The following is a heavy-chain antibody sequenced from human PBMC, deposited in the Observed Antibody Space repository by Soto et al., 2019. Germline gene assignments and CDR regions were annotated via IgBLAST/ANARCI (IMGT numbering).Heavy chain of an antibody. J-gene: IGHJ4*02. D-gene: IGHD2-2*01. CDR2: IWYDGSNK. Sequence: GGALRLSCAASGFTFSSYGMHWVRQAPGKGLEWVAVIWYDGSNKYYADSVKGRFTISRDNSKNTLYLQMNGLRAEDTAVYYCAREGGFSCSSTRRQYAPFDYWGQGTLVTVAS. CDR3: AREGGFSCSSTRRQYAPFDY. V-gene: IGHV3-33*01. CDR1: GFTFSSYG.